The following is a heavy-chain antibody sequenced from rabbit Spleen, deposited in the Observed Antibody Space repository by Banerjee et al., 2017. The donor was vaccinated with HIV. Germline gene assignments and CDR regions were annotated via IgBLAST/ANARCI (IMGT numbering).Heavy chain of an antibody. J-gene: IGHJ6*01. CDR2: INTATGKP. D-gene: IGHD1-1*01. Sequence: QEQLVESGGGLVKPEGSLTLTCKASGFSFSDRDVMCWVRQAPGKGLEWIACINTATGKPVYATWAKGRFTISRTSSTTVTLQVTSLTVADTGTYFCARDTSSSFSSYGMDLWGQGTLVTVS. CDR3: ARDTSSSFSSYGMDL. CDR1: GFSFSDRDV. V-gene: IGHV1S45*01.